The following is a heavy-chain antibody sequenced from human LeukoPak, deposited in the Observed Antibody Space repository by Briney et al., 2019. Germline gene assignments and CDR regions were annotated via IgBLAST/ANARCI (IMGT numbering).Heavy chain of an antibody. J-gene: IGHJ3*02. V-gene: IGHV4-39*01. D-gene: IGHD3-10*01. Sequence: SETLSLTCTVSGGSISSSSYYWGWIRQPPGKGLEWIGSIYYSGSTYYNPSLKSRVTISVDTSKNQFSLKVSPVTAADTAVYYCARRELLSTPDAFDIWGQGTMVTVSS. CDR1: GGSISSSSYY. CDR3: ARRELLSTPDAFDI. CDR2: IYYSGST.